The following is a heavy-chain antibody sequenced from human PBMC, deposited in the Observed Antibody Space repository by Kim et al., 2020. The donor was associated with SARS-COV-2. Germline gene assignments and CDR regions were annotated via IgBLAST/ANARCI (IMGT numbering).Heavy chain of an antibody. D-gene: IGHD3-22*01. V-gene: IGHV1-2*06. CDR3: ARGEHYYDSSGSSFDI. J-gene: IGHJ3*02. CDR2: INPNSGGT. CDR1: GYTFTGYY. Sequence: ASVKVSCKASGYTFTGYYMHWVRQAPGQGLEWMGRINPNSGGTNYAQKFQGRVTMTRDTSISTAYMELSRLRSDDTAVYYCARGEHYYDSSGSSFDIWGQGQMVTVSS.